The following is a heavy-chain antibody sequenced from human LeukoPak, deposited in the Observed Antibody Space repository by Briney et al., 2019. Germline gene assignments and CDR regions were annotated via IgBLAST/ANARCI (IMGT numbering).Heavy chain of an antibody. D-gene: IGHD1-1*01. V-gene: IGHV3-30*04. CDR3: ARDPGQSTHDDPFFGMDV. CDR1: GITFSIHA. CDR2: VSYDGNNK. Sequence: GGSLRLSCAASGITFSIHAMHWVRQAPGKELEWLSLVSYDGNNKYYADSVKGRFTISRDNSKHTLYLQMNNLKTDDTAVYYCARDPGQSTHDDPFFGMDVWGQGATVTVSS. J-gene: IGHJ6*02.